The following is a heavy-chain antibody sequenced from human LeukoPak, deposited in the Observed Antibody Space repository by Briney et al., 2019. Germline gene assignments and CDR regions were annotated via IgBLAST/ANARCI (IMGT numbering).Heavy chain of an antibody. Sequence: SETLSLTCTVSGGSISSYYWSWIRQPPGKGLEWIGYIYYSGSTNYNPSLKSRVTISVDTSKNQFSLKLSSVTAADTAVYYCAGAPVSSSSGYSYYFDYWGQGTLVTVSS. V-gene: IGHV4-59*01. J-gene: IGHJ4*02. CDR2: IYYSGST. D-gene: IGHD3-22*01. CDR3: AGAPVSSSSGYSYYFDY. CDR1: GGSISSYY.